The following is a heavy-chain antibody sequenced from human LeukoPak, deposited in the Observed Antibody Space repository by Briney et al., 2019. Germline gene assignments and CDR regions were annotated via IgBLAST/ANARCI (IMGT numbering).Heavy chain of an antibody. D-gene: IGHD2/OR15-2a*01. CDR2: ISYDGSNK. CDR3: AKDNSPTAYYYYGMDV. V-gene: IGHV3-30*18. CDR1: GFTFSSYG. Sequence: GRSLRLSCAASGFTFSSYGMHWVRQAPGKGLEWVAVISYDGSNKYYADSVKGRFTISRDNSKNTLYLQMNSLRAEDTAAYYCAKDNSPTAYYYYGMDVWGQGTTVTVSS. J-gene: IGHJ6*02.